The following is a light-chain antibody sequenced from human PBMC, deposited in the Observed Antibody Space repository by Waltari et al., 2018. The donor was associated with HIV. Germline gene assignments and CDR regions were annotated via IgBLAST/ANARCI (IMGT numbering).Light chain of an antibody. J-gene: IGKJ5*01. Sequence: DIQMTQSPSSLSASVGDRVTITCQASQDITNYLHWYQQKPGKAPKLLIYDASNLETGVPSRFSGSGSGTDFTFTISSLQPEDIATYYCQHYNNLSITFGQGTRLDIK. CDR3: QHYNNLSIT. V-gene: IGKV1-33*01. CDR2: DAS. CDR1: QDITNY.